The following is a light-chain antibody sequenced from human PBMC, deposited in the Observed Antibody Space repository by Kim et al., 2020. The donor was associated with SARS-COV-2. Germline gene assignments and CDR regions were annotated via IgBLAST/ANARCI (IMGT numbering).Light chain of an antibody. CDR1: QSVDSY. CDR3: QQYNNWPRT. CDR2: GAS. Sequence: EIVMTQSPVTLSVSPGEGATLSCRASQSVDSYLAWYQQKPGQAPRLLIYGASTRATGIPARFSGSGSGTEFTLTISSLQSEDFAVYYCQQYNNWPRTFGQGTKVDIK. J-gene: IGKJ1*01. V-gene: IGKV3-15*01.